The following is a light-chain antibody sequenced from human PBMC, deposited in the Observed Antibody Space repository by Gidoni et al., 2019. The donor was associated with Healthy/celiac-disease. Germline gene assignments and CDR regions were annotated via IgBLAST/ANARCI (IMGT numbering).Light chain of an antibody. J-gene: IGKJ1*01. Sequence: DIMITQSPATLSVSAGERASLSCRASQSVSSNLAWYQQKPGQAPRLLIYGASTRATGIPARFSGSGSGTEFTLTISSLQSEDFAVYYCQQYNNWPPWTFGQGTKVEIK. V-gene: IGKV3-15*01. CDR1: QSVSSN. CDR2: GAS. CDR3: QQYNNWPPWT.